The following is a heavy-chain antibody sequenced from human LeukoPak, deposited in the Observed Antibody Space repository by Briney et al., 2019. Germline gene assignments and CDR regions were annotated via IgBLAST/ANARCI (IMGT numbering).Heavy chain of an antibody. CDR1: GYRFTTYW. Sequence: GESLKISCKGSGYRFTTYWIGWVRQMPGKGLEWMGIINPGDSDTRYSPSFQGQVTISADKSISTAYLLWSSLKASDTAMYYCARHPITRYYDSSGYSAAGPDYWGQGTLVTVSP. CDR2: INPGDSDT. V-gene: IGHV5-51*01. D-gene: IGHD3-22*01. J-gene: IGHJ4*02. CDR3: ARHPITRYYDSSGYSAAGPDY.